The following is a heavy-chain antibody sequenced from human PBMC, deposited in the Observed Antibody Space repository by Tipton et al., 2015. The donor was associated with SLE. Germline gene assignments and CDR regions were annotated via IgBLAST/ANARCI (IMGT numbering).Heavy chain of an antibody. V-gene: IGHV3-74*01. J-gene: IGHJ4*02. CDR1: GFIFNIFW. Sequence: SLRLSCAASGFIFNIFWMNWVRQVPGKGLVWVSRIKGDGSATDYADSVRGRFTISRDNAKNTLYLQMNSLRAEDTAIYYCVRDLSYCSGGSCGLWGQGTLVTVSS. CDR3: VRDLSYCSGGSCGL. D-gene: IGHD2-8*02. CDR2: IKGDGSAT.